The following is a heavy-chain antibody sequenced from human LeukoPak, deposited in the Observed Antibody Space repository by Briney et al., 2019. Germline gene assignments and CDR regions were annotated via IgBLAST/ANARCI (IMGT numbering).Heavy chain of an antibody. CDR2: IYYSGST. CDR1: GGSISSYY. V-gene: IGHV4-59*01. D-gene: IGHD2-15*01. CDR3: ARVXGXXXGSCHSPSYYYYYYXDV. Sequence: SETLSLTCTVSGGSISSYYWSWIRQPPGKGLEWIGYIYYSGSTNYNPSLKSRVTISVDTSKKQFSLKLSSVTAADTAVYYCARVXGXXXGSCHSPSYYYYYYXDVXGKXXXXTV. J-gene: IGHJ6*03.